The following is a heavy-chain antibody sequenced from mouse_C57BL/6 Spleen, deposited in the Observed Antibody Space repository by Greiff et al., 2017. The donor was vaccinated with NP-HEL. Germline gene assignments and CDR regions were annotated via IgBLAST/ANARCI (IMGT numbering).Heavy chain of an antibody. CDR3: TRWDTTVEGYYFDY. CDR1: GYTFTDYE. V-gene: IGHV1-15*01. D-gene: IGHD1-1*01. J-gene: IGHJ2*01. CDR2: IDPETGGT. Sequence: QVQLQQSGAELVRPGASVTLSCKASGYTFTDYEMHWVKQTPVHGLEWIGAIDPETGGTAYNQKFKGKAILTADKSSSTAYMELRSLTSDDSAVYYCTRWDTTVEGYYFDYWGQGTTLTVSS.